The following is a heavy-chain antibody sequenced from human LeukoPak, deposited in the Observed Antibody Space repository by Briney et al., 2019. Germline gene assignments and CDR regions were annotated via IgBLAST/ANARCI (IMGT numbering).Heavy chain of an antibody. CDR3: ARDAGGYDS. Sequence: SGGSLRLSCAASGFSFSTYWMSWVRQTPGKGLEWVANIKEDGSKDYYVDSVKGRFTISRDNVKNSLYLQMNSLRVEDSAVYYCARDAGGYDSWGQGTLVTVSS. CDR1: GFSFSTYW. CDR2: IKEDGSKD. V-gene: IGHV3-7*01. D-gene: IGHD5-12*01. J-gene: IGHJ5*01.